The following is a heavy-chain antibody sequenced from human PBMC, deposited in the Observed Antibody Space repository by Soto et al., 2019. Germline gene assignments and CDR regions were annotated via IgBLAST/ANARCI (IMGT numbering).Heavy chain of an antibody. CDR2: INHSGST. CDR1: GGSFSGYY. V-gene: IGHV4-34*01. D-gene: IGHD3-9*01. Sequence: PSETLSLTCAVYGGSFSGYYWSWIRQPPGKGLEWIGEINHSGSTNYNPSLKSRVTISVDTSKNQFSLKLSSVTAADTAVYYCARGREYYDILTGYYHTFDYWRQGTLVTVSS. J-gene: IGHJ4*02. CDR3: ARGREYYDILTGYYHTFDY.